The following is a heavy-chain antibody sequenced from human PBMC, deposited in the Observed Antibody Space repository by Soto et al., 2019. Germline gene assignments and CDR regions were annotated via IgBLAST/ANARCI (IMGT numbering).Heavy chain of an antibody. CDR3: ARGSGYSYGL. Sequence: SETLSLTCTVSGGSISSGGYYWSWVHQHPGKGLEWIGFISYSGKTNYNPSLKSRVTISVDSSKNQFSLKLTSVTAADTAIYYCARGSGYSYGLWGQGTLVTVSS. CDR2: ISYSGKT. CDR1: GGSISSGGYY. D-gene: IGHD5-18*01. V-gene: IGHV4-61*08. J-gene: IGHJ4*02.